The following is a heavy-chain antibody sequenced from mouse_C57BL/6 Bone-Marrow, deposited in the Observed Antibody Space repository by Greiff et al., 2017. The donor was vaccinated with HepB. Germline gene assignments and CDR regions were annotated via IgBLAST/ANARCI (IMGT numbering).Heavy chain of an antibody. V-gene: IGHV1-64*01. J-gene: IGHJ1*03. CDR2: IHPNSGST. Sequence: QVQLKQSGAELVKPGASVKLSCKASGYTFTSYWMHWVKQRPGQGLEWIGMIHPNSGSTNYNEKFKSKATLTVDKSSSTAYMQLSSLTSEDSAVYYCARATVVAPGYFDVWGTGTTVTVSS. CDR1: GYTFTSYW. CDR3: ARATVVAPGYFDV. D-gene: IGHD1-1*01.